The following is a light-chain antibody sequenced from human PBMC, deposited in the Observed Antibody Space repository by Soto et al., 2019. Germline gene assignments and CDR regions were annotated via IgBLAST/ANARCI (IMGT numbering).Light chain of an antibody. J-gene: IGLJ1*01. CDR2: EVT. Sequence: QSALTQPASVSGSPGQSITISCTGTSSDVGSYNLVSWYQQHPGKAPQLMLYEVTKRPSGASDRFSGSQSGNTASLTISGLRSDDEANYYCCSYAQTKYVFGTGTKVNGL. CDR1: SSDVGSYNL. CDR3: CSYAQTKYV. V-gene: IGLV2-23*02.